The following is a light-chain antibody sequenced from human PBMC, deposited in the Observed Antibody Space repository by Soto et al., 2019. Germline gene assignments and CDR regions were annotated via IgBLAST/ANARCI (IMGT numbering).Light chain of an antibody. Sequence: EIVMTQSPATLSVSPGERATLSCRASQSVSSNLAWYHQKPGQVPRLLIYGASTRATGIPARFSGSGSATESPLTISSLQSEDFAVYYCQQYKNWPHTFGQGTRLEIK. V-gene: IGKV3-15*01. J-gene: IGKJ5*01. CDR2: GAS. CDR3: QQYKNWPHT. CDR1: QSVSSN.